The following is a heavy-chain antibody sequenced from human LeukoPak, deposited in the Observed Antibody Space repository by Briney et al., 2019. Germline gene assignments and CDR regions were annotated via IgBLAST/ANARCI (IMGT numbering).Heavy chain of an antibody. V-gene: IGHV1-18*01. J-gene: IGHJ6*02. CDR2: ISAYNGNT. CDR1: GYTFTSYG. D-gene: IGHD3-3*01. Sequence: ASVTVSCKASGYTFTSYGISWVRQAPGQGLEWMGWISAYNGNTNYAQKLQGRVTMTTDTSTSTAYMELRSLRSDDTAVYYCARVLVLRFLEWADYYGMDVWGQGTTVTVSS. CDR3: ARVLVLRFLEWADYYGMDV.